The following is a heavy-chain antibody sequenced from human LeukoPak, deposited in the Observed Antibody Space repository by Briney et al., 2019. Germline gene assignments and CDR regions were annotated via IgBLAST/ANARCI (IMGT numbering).Heavy chain of an antibody. CDR2: SKIKTDGGTA. V-gene: IGHV3-15*01. Sequence: GGSLKLSCAASGFSFSNAWMSWVRQAPGKGLEWVGRSKIKTDGGTADYAAPVKGRFTISRDDSKNTLYLQMNSLKTEDTAVYYCTTAPYYDTAWKAFDIWGQGTMVTVSS. CDR3: TTAPYYDTAWKAFDI. D-gene: IGHD3-22*01. CDR1: GFSFSNAW. J-gene: IGHJ3*02.